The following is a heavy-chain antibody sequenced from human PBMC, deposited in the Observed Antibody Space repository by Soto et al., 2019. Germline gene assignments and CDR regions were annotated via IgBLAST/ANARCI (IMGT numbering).Heavy chain of an antibody. D-gene: IGHD2-2*02. J-gene: IGHJ1*01. CDR1: GFTFSSYA. V-gene: IGHV3-23*01. CDR3: SLIVVVPAAIKTEYFQH. CDR2: ISGSGGST. Sequence: GGSLRLSCAASGFTFSSYAMSWVRQAPGKGLEWVSAISGSGGSTYYADSVKGRFTISRDNSKNTLYLQMNSLRAEDTAVYYCSLIVVVPAAIKTEYFQHWGQGTLVTVSS.